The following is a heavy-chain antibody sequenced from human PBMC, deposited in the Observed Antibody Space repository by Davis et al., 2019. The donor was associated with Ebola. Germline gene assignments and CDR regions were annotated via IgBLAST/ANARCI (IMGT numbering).Heavy chain of an antibody. V-gene: IGHV3-23*01. D-gene: IGHD1-26*01. CDR2: ISSGGGAP. Sequence: PGGSLRLSCAASGFTFSTYAMGWVRQAPGKGLEWVSDISSGGGAPYYADSVKGRFTTFRDNPKNTLYLQMNSLRADDTAVYYCAKAGHCGNYCSFDSWGQGTLVTVSS. CDR1: GFTFSTYA. CDR3: AKAGHCGNYCSFDS. J-gene: IGHJ4*02.